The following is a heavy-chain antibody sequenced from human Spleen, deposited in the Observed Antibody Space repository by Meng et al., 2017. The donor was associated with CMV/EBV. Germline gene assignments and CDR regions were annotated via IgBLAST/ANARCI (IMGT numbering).Heavy chain of an antibody. D-gene: IGHD7-27*01. CDR2: IYYSGST. J-gene: IGHJ4*02. V-gene: IGHV4-30-4*08. Sequence: QVQLQESGPGLGKPSQPLSLTCTVSGGSISSGDYYWSWIRQPPGKGLEWIGYIYYSGSTYYNPSLKSRVTISVDTSKNQFSLKLSSVTAADTAVYYCARTRPPGDWQYYFDYWGQGTLVTVFS. CDR1: GGSISSGDYY. CDR3: ARTRPPGDWQYYFDY.